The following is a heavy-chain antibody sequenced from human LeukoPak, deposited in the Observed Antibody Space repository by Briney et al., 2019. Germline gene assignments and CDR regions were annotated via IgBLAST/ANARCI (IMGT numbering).Heavy chain of an antibody. Sequence: GGSLRLSRAASVLTFSDYYMSWIRQAPGTGLGWVSYISSSGSTIYYADSVKGRFTISRDNAKNSLYLQMSSLRAEDTAVYYCARDRSARYSGYDLTFDYWGQGTLVTVSS. D-gene: IGHD5-12*01. CDR1: VLTFSDYY. V-gene: IGHV3-11*01. CDR2: ISSSGSTI. CDR3: ARDRSARYSGYDLTFDY. J-gene: IGHJ4*02.